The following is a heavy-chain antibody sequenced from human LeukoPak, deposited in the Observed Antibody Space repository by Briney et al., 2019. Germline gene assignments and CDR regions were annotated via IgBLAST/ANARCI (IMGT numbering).Heavy chain of an antibody. CDR3: AKVHTSSWGFFEV. V-gene: IGHV3-30*02. CDR2: IRNDGSTK. Sequence: GGSLRLSCAASGFTFKTYGLHWVRQAPGKGLEGVAFIRNDGSTKYYADSVKGRFTISRDNSKNTLYLDMNSLTIEETAVYYCAKVHTSSWGFFEVWGRGAPVTVSS. CDR1: GFTFKTYG. J-gene: IGHJ2*01. D-gene: IGHD6-13*01.